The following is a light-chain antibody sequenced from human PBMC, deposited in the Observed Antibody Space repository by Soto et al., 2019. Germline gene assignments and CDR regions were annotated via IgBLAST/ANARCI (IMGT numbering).Light chain of an antibody. CDR1: SNDVGGYNF. CDR3: SSYAGNNIFYV. V-gene: IGLV2-8*01. J-gene: IGLJ1*01. CDR2: EVS. Sequence: QSALAQPPSASGSPGQLVTISCAGTSNDVGGYNFVSWYQQHPGKAPKLIIFEVSKRPSGVPDRFSGSKFGNTASLTVSGLQAEDEADYYCSSYAGNNIFYVFGTGTKVTV.